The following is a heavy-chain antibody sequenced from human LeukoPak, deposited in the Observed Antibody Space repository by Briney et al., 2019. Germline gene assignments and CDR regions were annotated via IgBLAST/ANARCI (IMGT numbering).Heavy chain of an antibody. CDR2: IYYNGST. Sequence: ASETLSLTCTVSGGSISSYYWSWIRQPPGKGLEWIGYIYYNGSTNYNPPLKSRVTISVDTSKNQFSLKLSSVTAADTAVYYCARRTGLGYCSGGSCPGWYFDLWGRGTLVTVSS. CDR1: GGSISSYY. CDR3: ARRTGLGYCSGGSCPGWYFDL. D-gene: IGHD2-15*01. J-gene: IGHJ2*01. V-gene: IGHV4-59*08.